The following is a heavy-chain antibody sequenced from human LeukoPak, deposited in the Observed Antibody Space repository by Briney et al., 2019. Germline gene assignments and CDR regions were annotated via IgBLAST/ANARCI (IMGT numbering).Heavy chain of an antibody. CDR2: IYYSGST. Sequence: NPSETLSLTCTVSGGSISSSSYYWGWIRQPPGKGLEWIGSIYYSGSTYYNPSLKSRVTISVDTAKNQFSLKLTSVTAADTAVYYCAREDILTGYYPYYFDYWGQGTLVTVSS. D-gene: IGHD3-9*01. CDR3: AREDILTGYYPYYFDY. J-gene: IGHJ4*02. V-gene: IGHV4-39*07. CDR1: GGSISSSSYY.